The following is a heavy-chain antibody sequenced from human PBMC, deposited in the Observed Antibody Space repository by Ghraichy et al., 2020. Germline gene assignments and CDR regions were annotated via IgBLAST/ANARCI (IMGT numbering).Heavy chain of an antibody. J-gene: IGHJ5*01. Sequence: GGSLRLSCIVSGFTSSSFAMSWVRQAPGKGLEWVSAITGSGVSINYADSVKGRFTMSRDNSKNSVFLQMNSLRAEDTAVYYCARAPGPLTTSGIDSWGQGTLVTVSS. V-gene: IGHV3-23*01. CDR3: ARAPGPLTTSGIDS. D-gene: IGHD4-17*01. CDR1: GFTSSSFA. CDR2: ITGSGVSI.